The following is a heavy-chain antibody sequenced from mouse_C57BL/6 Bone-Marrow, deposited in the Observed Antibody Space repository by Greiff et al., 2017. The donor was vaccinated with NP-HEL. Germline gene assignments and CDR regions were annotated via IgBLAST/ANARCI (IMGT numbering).Heavy chain of an antibody. Sequence: VQLQQSGPGLVQPSQSLSITCTVSGFSLTSYGVHWVRQSPGKGLEWLGVIWSGGSTDYNAAFISRLSISKDNSKSQVFFKMNSLQADDTAIYYCARTGNYYSNYYYYAMDYWGQGTSVTVSS. CDR2: IWSGGST. D-gene: IGHD2-5*01. CDR3: ARTGNYYSNYYYYAMDY. CDR1: GFSLTSYG. J-gene: IGHJ4*01. V-gene: IGHV2-2*01.